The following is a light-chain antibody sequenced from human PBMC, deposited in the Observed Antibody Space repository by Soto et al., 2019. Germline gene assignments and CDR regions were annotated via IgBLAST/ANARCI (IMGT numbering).Light chain of an antibody. CDR3: CSNAGSYTHVV. CDR2: DVS. CDR1: SSDVGGYNY. Sequence: QSVLTQPRSVSGSPGQSVTISCTGTSSDVGGYNYVSWYQQHPGKVPKLMIYDVSKRPSGVPDRFSGSKSGNTASLIISGLQVEDEADYYCCSNAGSYTHVVFGGGTKVTVL. J-gene: IGLJ2*01. V-gene: IGLV2-11*01.